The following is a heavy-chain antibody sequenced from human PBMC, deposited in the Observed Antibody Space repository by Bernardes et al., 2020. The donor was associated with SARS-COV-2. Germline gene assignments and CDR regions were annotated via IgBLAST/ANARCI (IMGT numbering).Heavy chain of an antibody. V-gene: IGHV4-59*01. CDR2: IYYSGST. Sequence: ETLSLTCTVSGGSISSYYWSWSRQPPGKGLEWIGYIYYSGSTNYNPSLKSRVTIAVDTYKNQFSLKLSSVTAADTDVYSCARGTPHYDFWSGYTYYYYYHMDAWGKGTTVTVSS. D-gene: IGHD3-3*01. J-gene: IGHJ6*03. CDR3: ARGTPHYDFWSGYTYYYYYHMDA. CDR1: GGSISSYY.